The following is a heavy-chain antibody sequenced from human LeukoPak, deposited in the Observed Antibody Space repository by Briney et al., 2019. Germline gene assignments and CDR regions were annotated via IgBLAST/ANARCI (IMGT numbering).Heavy chain of an antibody. D-gene: IGHD1-26*01. CDR2: IYSGGST. CDR1: GFTFSSYA. V-gene: IGHV3-53*01. Sequence: GGSLRLSCAASGFTFSSYAMSWVRQAPGKGLEWVSVIYSGGSTYYADSVKGRFTISRDNSKNTLYLQMNSLRAEDTAVYYCASNSGSYDNFDYWGQGTLVTVSS. CDR3: ASNSGSYDNFDY. J-gene: IGHJ4*02.